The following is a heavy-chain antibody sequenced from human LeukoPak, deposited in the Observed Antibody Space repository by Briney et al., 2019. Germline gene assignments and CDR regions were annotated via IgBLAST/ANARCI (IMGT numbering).Heavy chain of an antibody. CDR3: ARYSFGLYYFAY. V-gene: IGHV1-18*01. J-gene: IGHJ4*02. Sequence: ASVKVSCKASGYTFTNYGVSWVRQAAGQGREWVGWISDYDGLTNYAQILQGRVTMTTDRSTSTAYMELRSLRSDDTAVYYCARYSFGLYYFAYWGEGTLVTVSS. CDR2: ISDYDGLT. CDR1: GYTFTNYG. D-gene: IGHD3/OR15-3a*01.